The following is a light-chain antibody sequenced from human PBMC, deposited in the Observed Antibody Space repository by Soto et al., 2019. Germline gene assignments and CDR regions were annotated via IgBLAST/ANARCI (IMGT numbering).Light chain of an antibody. CDR1: QDINKN. CDR2: DAA. V-gene: IGKV1-33*01. Sequence: IQLFRFSSSLSPSVGDRVTITCQPSQDINKNLIWYQQKPGKAPKLLIYDAADLETGVPSRFSGSGSGTGVTFTISSRQPEDFATYYYQQYESLPLTFGQGTRLEIK. CDR3: QQYESLPLT. J-gene: IGKJ5*01.